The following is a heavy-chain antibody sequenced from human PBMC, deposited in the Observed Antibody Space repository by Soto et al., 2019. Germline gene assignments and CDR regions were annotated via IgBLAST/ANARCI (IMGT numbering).Heavy chain of an antibody. CDR3: AKGDNLGPKTGYAFDP. J-gene: IGHJ5*02. CDR1: GDSVSSNTAS. V-gene: IGHV6-1*01. Sequence: SQTLSLTCAISGDSVSSNTASWNRIRQSPSRGLEWLGRIYFRSKWYNDYAVSVKSRIIINPDTSNNQFSLQLNSVTPEDTAVYFCAKGDNLGPKTGYAFDPWGQGIMVTVSS. D-gene: IGHD5-12*01. CDR2: IYFRSKWYN.